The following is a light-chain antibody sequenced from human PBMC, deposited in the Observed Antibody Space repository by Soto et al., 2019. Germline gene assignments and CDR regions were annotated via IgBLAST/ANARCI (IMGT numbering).Light chain of an antibody. J-gene: IGKJ4*01. V-gene: IGKV3-15*01. CDR2: GAS. Sequence: EIVMTQSPATLSVSPVERATLSCRASQSVSSNLAWYQQKPGQAPRLLIYGASTRATGIPARFSGSGSGTEFTLTISSLQSEDFALYYCQQYSKWPPLTFGGGTKVDIK. CDR1: QSVSSN. CDR3: QQYSKWPPLT.